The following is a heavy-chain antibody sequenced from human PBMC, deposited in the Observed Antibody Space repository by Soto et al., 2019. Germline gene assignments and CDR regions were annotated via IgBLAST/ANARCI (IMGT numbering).Heavy chain of an antibody. CDR1: GFIFSSYA. D-gene: IGHD6-19*01. Sequence: PGGSLRLSCAASGFIFSSYAMTWVRQAPGKGLEWVSSISGSGGTAYYADSVKGRFTISRDSSDNTLYLEMNSLRAEDTAVYYCAKELHTSSGWSQVIYWGQGTLVTVSS. CDR3: AKELHTSSGWSQVIY. J-gene: IGHJ4*02. CDR2: ISGSGGTA. V-gene: IGHV3-23*01.